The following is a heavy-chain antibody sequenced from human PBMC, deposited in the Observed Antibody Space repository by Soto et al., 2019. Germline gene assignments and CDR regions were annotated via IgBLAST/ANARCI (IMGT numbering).Heavy chain of an antibody. V-gene: IGHV2-5*02. CDR1: GFSLSTTGVG. Sequence: SGPTLVNPTQTLTLTCTFSGFSLSTTGVGVGWVRQPPGKALEWLALIYWDDDRRYSPSLRSRLTITKDTSKNQVVLTMTNMDPVDTATYYCTHSIDTTMALDFWGQGTLVTVSS. D-gene: IGHD5-18*01. CDR2: IYWDDDR. CDR3: THSIDTTMALDF. J-gene: IGHJ4*02.